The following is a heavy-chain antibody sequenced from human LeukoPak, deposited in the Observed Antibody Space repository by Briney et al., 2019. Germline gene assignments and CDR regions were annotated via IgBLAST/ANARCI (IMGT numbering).Heavy chain of an antibody. J-gene: IGHJ4*02. Sequence: ASVKVSCKASGYTFTSYGITWVRQAPGQGVEWMGWISTYNGDTNYAQSLQGRVTMTTDTSTSTAYMELRSLRSDDTAIYYCARGRGSTSRYWGQGTLVTVSS. CDR3: ARGRGSTSRY. V-gene: IGHV1-18*01. CDR2: ISTYNGDT. D-gene: IGHD5-12*01. CDR1: GYTFTSYG.